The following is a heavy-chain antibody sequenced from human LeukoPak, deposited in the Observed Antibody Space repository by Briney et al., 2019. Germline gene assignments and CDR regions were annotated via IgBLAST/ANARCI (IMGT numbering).Heavy chain of an antibody. J-gene: IGHJ4*02. CDR3: TPYVPFYY. V-gene: IGHV3-15*01. CDR2: IKSKTDGGTT. Sequence: TGGSLTFFCAASGFTFRNASMSWVRQAPGKGLEWVGRIKSKTDGGTTDYAAPVKGRFTISRDDSKNTLFLQMNSLKTEDTAVYYPTPYVPFYYWVQALLVTVSS. D-gene: IGHD3-16*01. CDR1: GFTFRNAS.